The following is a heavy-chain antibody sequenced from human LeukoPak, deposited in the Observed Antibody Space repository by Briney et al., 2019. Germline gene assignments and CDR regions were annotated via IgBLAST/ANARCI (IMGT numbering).Heavy chain of an antibody. D-gene: IGHD6-6*01. CDR1: GFTFSSYS. V-gene: IGHV3-21*01. CDR3: ARNGGSSYDFDY. CDR2: ISSSSSYI. J-gene: IGHJ4*02. Sequence: GGSLRLSCAASGFTFSSYSMNWVRQAPGTGLEWVSSISSSSSYIYYADSVKGRFTISRDNAKNSLYLQMNSLRAEDTAVYYCARNGGSSYDFDYWGQGTLVTVSS.